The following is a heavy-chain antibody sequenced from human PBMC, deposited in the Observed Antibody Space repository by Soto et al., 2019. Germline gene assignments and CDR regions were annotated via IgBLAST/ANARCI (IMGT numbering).Heavy chain of an antibody. CDR3: ARGLIAAAGKNDAFDI. CDR1: GGTFSSYA. Sequence: SVKVSCKASGGTFSSYAISWVRQAPGQGLEWMGGIIPIFGTANYAQKFQGRVTITADESTSTAYMELSSLRSEDTAVFYCARGLIAAAGKNDAFDIWGQGTMVTVSS. V-gene: IGHV1-69*13. D-gene: IGHD6-13*01. CDR2: IIPIFGTA. J-gene: IGHJ3*02.